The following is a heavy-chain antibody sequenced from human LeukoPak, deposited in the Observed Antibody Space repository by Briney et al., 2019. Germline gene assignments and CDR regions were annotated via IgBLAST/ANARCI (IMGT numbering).Heavy chain of an antibody. CDR3: ARGLIETGTTFDY. V-gene: IGHV3-11*04. D-gene: IGHD1-7*01. CDR1: GITLSDYS. Sequence: GGSLRLSCAASGITLSDYSMTWIRQAPGKGLGWVSYMSRSGSSMYYADSVKGRFTISRDNAKNSVYLQMNSLGAENTAVYYCARGLIETGTTFDYWGQGTLASSPQ. J-gene: IGHJ4*02. CDR2: MSRSGSSM.